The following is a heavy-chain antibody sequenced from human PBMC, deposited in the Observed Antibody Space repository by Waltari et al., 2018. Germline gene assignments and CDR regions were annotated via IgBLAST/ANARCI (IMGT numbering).Heavy chain of an antibody. CDR2: ISWDGGST. Sequence: EVQLVESGGVVVQPGGSLRLACAASGFAFDAYPMHLVRKAPGKGLEWVSLISWDGGSTYYADSVKGRFTISRDNSKNSLYLQMNSLRTEDTALYYCAKDLDYGDYSSPDYWGQGTLVTVSS. CDR1: GFAFDAYP. CDR3: AKDLDYGDYSSPDY. V-gene: IGHV3-43*01. D-gene: IGHD4-17*01. J-gene: IGHJ4*02.